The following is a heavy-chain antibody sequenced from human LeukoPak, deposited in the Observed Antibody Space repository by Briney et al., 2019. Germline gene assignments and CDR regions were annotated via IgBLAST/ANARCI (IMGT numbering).Heavy chain of an antibody. J-gene: IGHJ4*02. CDR2: FTPNSGGT. Sequence: ASVKVSCKASGYAFTGYYMHWVRQAPGQGLEWMGWFTPNSGGTNYAQKFQGRVTLTRDTSISTAYMELSSLISDDTAVYYCARDLFLAAAEREGDDYWGQGTLVTVSS. V-gene: IGHV1-2*02. CDR3: ARDLFLAAAEREGDDY. D-gene: IGHD6-13*01. CDR1: GYAFTGYY.